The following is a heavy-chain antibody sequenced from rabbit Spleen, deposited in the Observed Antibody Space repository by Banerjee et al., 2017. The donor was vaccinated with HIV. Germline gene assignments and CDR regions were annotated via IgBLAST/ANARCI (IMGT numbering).Heavy chain of an antibody. CDR2: MDTGSSGFT. V-gene: IGHV1S40*01. D-gene: IGHD6-1*01. CDR1: GVSFSSNNY. Sequence: QSLEESGGDLVKPGASLTLTCTASGVSFSSNNYMCWVRQAPGKGLEWIACMDTGSSGFTYFASWAKGRFTISKTSSTTVTLQMTSLTAADTATYFCARGEHFSVGFSAFAIYLDLWGQGTLVTVS. J-gene: IGHJ6*01. CDR3: ARGEHFSVGFSAFAIYLDL.